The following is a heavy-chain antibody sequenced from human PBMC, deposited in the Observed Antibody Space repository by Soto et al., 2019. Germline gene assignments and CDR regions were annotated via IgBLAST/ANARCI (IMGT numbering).Heavy chain of an antibody. Sequence: EVQLVESGGGLVQPGGSLRLSCAASGFTFSSYSMSWVRQAPGKGLEWVANIKQDGSEKYYVDSVKGRFTISRDNAKNSLYLQMNSLRAEDTAVYYCARYLGDYEYFQHWGQGTLVTVSS. D-gene: IGHD4-17*01. J-gene: IGHJ1*01. CDR1: GFTFSSYS. V-gene: IGHV3-7*01. CDR3: ARYLGDYEYFQH. CDR2: IKQDGSEK.